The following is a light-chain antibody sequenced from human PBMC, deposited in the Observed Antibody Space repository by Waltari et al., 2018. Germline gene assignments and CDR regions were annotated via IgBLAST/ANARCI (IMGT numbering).Light chain of an antibody. V-gene: IGKV3-20*01. CDR3: QHYVRLPVT. Sequence: EIVLTLPPGTLSSSLAERVTLSCRASQSVGRSLAWYQQKPGQAPRLLIYGASSMATGIPDRFSGSGSGTDFSLTISRLAPDDLSVYYCQHYVRLPVTFGQGTKVEI. CDR1: QSVGRS. CDR2: GAS. J-gene: IGKJ1*01.